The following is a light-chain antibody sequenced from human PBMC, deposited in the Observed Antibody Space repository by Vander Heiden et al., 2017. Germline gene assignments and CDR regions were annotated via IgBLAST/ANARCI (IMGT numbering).Light chain of an antibody. CDR3: QQDDSYPLT. CDR1: QGISSY. V-gene: IGKV1-8*01. J-gene: IGKJ3*01. CDR2: AAS. Sequence: AVRMTQSPSSFSASTGDRVTITCRASQGISSYLAWYQQKPGKAPKLLIYAASTLQSGVPSRFSGSGSGTAFTLTISCLQSEDFATYYCQQDDSYPLTFGHGTKVDIK.